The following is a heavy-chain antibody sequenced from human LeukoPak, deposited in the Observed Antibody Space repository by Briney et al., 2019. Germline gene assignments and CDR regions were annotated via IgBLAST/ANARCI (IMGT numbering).Heavy chain of an antibody. CDR2: ISGSGGST. V-gene: IGHV3-23*01. CDR3: ADVPLLQLLRAYYYYYMDV. CDR1: GFTFCSYA. D-gene: IGHD1-26*01. Sequence: GGSLRLSCAASGFTFCSYAMSWVRQAPGKGLEWVSAISGSGGSTYYADSVKGWFTISRDNSKNTLYLQMNSLRAEDTAVYYCADVPLLQLLRAYYYYYMDVWGKGTTVTVSS. J-gene: IGHJ6*03.